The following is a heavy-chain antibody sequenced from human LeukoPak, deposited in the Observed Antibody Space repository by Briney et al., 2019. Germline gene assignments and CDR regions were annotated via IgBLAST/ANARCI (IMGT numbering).Heavy chain of an antibody. J-gene: IGHJ6*03. D-gene: IGHD3-16*02. CDR1: GGSISSYY. CDR2: IYYSGST. CDR3: ARSLRAAASLYYYYMDV. V-gene: IGHV4-59*01. Sequence: SETLSLTCTLSGGSISSYYWSWIRQPPGKGLEWIGYIYYSGSTNYNPSLKSRVTISVDTSKNQFSLKLSSVTAADTAVYYCARSLRAAASLYYYYMDVWGKGTTVTVSS.